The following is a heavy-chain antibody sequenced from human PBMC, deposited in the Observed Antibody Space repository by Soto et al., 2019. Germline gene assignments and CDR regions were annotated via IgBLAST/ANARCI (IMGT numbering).Heavy chain of an antibody. V-gene: IGHV4-30-2*01. CDR2: IYHSGST. CDR3: ARANYDSSGYYPYLFDY. CDR1: GGSISSGGYS. D-gene: IGHD3-22*01. Sequence: SETLSLTCAVSGGSISSGGYSWSWIRQPPGKGLEWIGYIYHSGSTYYNPSLKSRVTISVDRSKNQFSLKLSSVTAADTAVYYCARANYDSSGYYPYLFDYWGQGTLVTVSS. J-gene: IGHJ4*02.